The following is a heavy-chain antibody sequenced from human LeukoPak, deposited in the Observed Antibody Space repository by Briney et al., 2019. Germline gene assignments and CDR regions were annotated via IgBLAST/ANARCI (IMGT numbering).Heavy chain of an antibody. Sequence: GGSLRLSCAASGFTFSSYAMSWVRQAPGKGLEWVSAISGSGGSTYYADSVKGRFTISRDNSKNTLYLQMNSLRAKDTAVYYCAKDPNYYDSSGYYWGRDWYFDLWGRGTLVTVSS. V-gene: IGHV3-23*01. CDR1: GFTFSSYA. J-gene: IGHJ2*01. D-gene: IGHD3-22*01. CDR2: ISGSGGST. CDR3: AKDPNYYDSSGYYWGRDWYFDL.